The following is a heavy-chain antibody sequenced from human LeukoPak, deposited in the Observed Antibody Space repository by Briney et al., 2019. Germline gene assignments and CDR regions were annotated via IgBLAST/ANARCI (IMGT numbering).Heavy chain of an antibody. CDR2: INHSGST. D-gene: IGHD3-3*01. Sequence: PSETLSLTCAVYGGSFSGYYWSWIRQPPGKGLEWIGEINHSGSTNYNPSLKSRVTISVDTSKNQFSLKLSSVTAADTAVYYCARAWYDFWSGDYYYYMDVWGKGTTVTVSS. J-gene: IGHJ6*03. CDR3: ARAWYDFWSGDYYYYMDV. CDR1: GGSFSGYY. V-gene: IGHV4-34*01.